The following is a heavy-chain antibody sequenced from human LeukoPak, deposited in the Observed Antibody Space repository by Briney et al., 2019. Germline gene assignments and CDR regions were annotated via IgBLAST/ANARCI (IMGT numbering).Heavy chain of an antibody. CDR3: ARHCSSTSCYTYFDY. V-gene: IGHV4-39*01. CDR2: IYYSWST. J-gene: IGHJ4*02. Sequence: SETLSLTCTVSGGSMSSSSYYWGWIRQPPGKGREWIGTIYYSWSTYYNPSLKSRVTISVDTSKNQFSLKLGSVTAANTAVYYCARHCSSTSCYTYFDYWGQGTLVTVSS. CDR1: GGSMSSSSYY. D-gene: IGHD2-2*01.